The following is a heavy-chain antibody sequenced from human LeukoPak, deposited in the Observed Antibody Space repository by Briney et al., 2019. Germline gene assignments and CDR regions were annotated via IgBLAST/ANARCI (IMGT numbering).Heavy chain of an antibody. V-gene: IGHV3-74*03. Sequence: GGSLRLSCAASGFTFSSYSMNWVRQAPGKGLVWVSRIYSDGSSTTYADSVKGRFTISRDNSKNRLYLQMNSLRAEDTAVYYCAKDAPDYGDYLFDSWGQGTLVTVSS. CDR2: IYSDGSST. D-gene: IGHD4-17*01. CDR3: AKDAPDYGDYLFDS. J-gene: IGHJ4*02. CDR1: GFTFSSYS.